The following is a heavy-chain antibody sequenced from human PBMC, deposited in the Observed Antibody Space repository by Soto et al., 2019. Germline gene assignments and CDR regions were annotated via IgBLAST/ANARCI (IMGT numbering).Heavy chain of an antibody. CDR3: ARDLTGYAMDV. CDR1: GFTFDNHA. V-gene: IGHV3-48*03. Sequence: GGSLRLSCAASGFTFDNHAMDWVRQAPGKGLEWVSYIDRVGRTIYYADSVKGRFTISRDNAKNSMYLQMNSLGAEDTAVYYCARDLTGYAMDVWGQGTTVTVSS. D-gene: IGHD3-9*01. CDR2: IDRVGRTI. J-gene: IGHJ6*02.